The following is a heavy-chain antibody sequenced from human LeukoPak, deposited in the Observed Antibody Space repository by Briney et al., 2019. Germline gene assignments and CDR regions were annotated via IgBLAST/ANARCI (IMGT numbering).Heavy chain of an antibody. CDR1: GYTFTGYY. J-gene: IGHJ4*02. CDR2: INPHSGGT. D-gene: IGHD2-2*01. Sequence: ASVKVSCKASGYTFTGYYIHWVRQAPGQGLEWTGWINPHSGGTNYQGGVTMTRDTSITTAYMELSSLRSDDTAVYYCARDVGEYCSSTNCYASHYWGQGTLVTVSS. V-gene: IGHV1-2*02. CDR3: ARDVGEYCSSTNCYASHY.